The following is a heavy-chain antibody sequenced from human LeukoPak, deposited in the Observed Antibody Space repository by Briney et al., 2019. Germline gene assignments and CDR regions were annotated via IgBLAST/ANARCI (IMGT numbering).Heavy chain of an antibody. Sequence: ASVTVSCKASGYTFTSYGISWVRQAPGQGLEWMGWISAYNGNTNYAQKLQGRVTMTTGTSTSTAYMELRSLRSDDTAVYYCAMTGVGGVIVTGIRWGQGTLVTVSS. CDR1: GYTFTSYG. D-gene: IGHD3-16*02. CDR3: AMTGVGGVIVTGIR. V-gene: IGHV1-18*01. CDR2: ISAYNGNT. J-gene: IGHJ4*02.